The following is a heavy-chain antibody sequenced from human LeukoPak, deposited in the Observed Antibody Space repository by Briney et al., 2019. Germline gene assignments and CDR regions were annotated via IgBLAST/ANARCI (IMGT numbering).Heavy chain of an antibody. D-gene: IGHD1-26*01. CDR1: GYTFTGYY. Sequence: GASVKVSCKASGYTFTGYYIHWVRQAPEQGLEWMGWINPNSGGTNYAQKFQGRVTMTRDTSISTAYMELSRLRSDDTAVYYCARGRVGLTPSGYWGQGTLVTVSS. CDR3: ARGRVGLTPSGY. CDR2: INPNSGGT. J-gene: IGHJ4*02. V-gene: IGHV1-2*02.